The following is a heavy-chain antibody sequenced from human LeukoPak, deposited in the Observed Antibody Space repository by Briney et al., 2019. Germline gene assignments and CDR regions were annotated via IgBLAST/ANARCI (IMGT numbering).Heavy chain of an antibody. V-gene: IGHV3-11*04. CDR2: ISTSGNTM. CDR1: RFTLSVYY. Sequence: GGSLRLSCAASRFTLSVYYMSWIRQAPGKGLEWVSYISTSGNTMYYADSVKGRFTISRDNAKNSLFLQMNSLRAEDTAVYYCARGEKYCTNGVCYEKWGPFDYWGQGTLVTVSS. J-gene: IGHJ4*02. D-gene: IGHD2-8*01. CDR3: ARGEKYCTNGVCYEKWGPFDY.